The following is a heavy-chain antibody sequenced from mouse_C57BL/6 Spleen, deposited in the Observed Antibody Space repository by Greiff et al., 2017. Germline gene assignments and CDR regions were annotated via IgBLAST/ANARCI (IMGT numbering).Heavy chain of an antibody. Sequence: QVHVKQSGAELVRPGTSVKMSCKASGYTFTNYWIGWAKQRPGHGLEWIGDIYPGGGYTNYNEKFKGKATLTADKSSSTAYMQFSSLTSEDSAIYYCARGGAYDGFPWFAYWGQGTLVTVSA. CDR3: ARGGAYDGFPWFAY. CDR1: GYTFTNYW. D-gene: IGHD2-3*01. V-gene: IGHV1-63*01. CDR2: IYPGGGYT. J-gene: IGHJ3*01.